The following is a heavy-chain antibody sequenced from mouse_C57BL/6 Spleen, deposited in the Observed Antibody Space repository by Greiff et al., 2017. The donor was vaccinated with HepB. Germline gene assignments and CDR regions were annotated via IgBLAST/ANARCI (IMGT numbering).Heavy chain of an antibody. V-gene: IGHV2-2*01. J-gene: IGHJ1*03. CDR2: IWSGGST. CDR3: ATYYGSSPWYFDV. D-gene: IGHD1-1*01. Sequence: VQLQQSGPGLVQPSQSLSITCTVSGFSLTSYGVHWVRQSPGKGLEWLGVIWSGGSTDYNAAFISRLSISKDNSKSQVFFKMNSLQADDTAIYYCATYYGSSPWYFDVWGTGTTVTVSS. CDR1: GFSLTSYG.